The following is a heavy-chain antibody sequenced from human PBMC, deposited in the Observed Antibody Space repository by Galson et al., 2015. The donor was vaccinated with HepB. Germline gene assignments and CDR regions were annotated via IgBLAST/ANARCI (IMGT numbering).Heavy chain of an antibody. CDR2: ISSSSSYI. Sequence: SLRLSCAASGFTFSSYSMNWVRQAPGKGLEWVSSISSSSSYIYYADSVKGRFTISRDNAKNSLYLQMNSLRAEDTAVYYCARGCSSTSCNNDAFDIWGQGTMVTVSS. V-gene: IGHV3-21*01. D-gene: IGHD2-2*01. CDR1: GFTFSSYS. CDR3: ARGCSSTSCNNDAFDI. J-gene: IGHJ3*02.